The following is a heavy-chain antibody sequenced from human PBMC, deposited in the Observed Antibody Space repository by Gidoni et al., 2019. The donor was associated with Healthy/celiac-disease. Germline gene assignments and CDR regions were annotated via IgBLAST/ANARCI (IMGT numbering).Heavy chain of an antibody. Sequence: QLQLQESGPGLVKPSEPLSLTCTVSGGSISSSSYYWGWIRQPPGKGLEWIGSIYYSGSTYYNPSLKSRVTISVDTSKNQFSLKLSSVTAADTAVYYCARPGGDYGGSWFDPWGQGTLVTVSS. CDR2: IYYSGST. CDR3: ARPGGDYGGSWFDP. J-gene: IGHJ5*02. V-gene: IGHV4-39*01. D-gene: IGHD4-17*01. CDR1: GGSISSSSYY.